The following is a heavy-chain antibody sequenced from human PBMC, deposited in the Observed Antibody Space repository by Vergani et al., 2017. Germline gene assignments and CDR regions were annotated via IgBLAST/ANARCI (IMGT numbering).Heavy chain of an antibody. J-gene: IGHJ3*02. CDR2: IYTSGST. V-gene: IGHV4-61*02. Sequence: QVQLQESGPGLVKPSQTLSLTCTVSGGSISSGSYYWSWIRQPAGKGLEWIGRIYTSGSTNYNPSLKSRVTISVDTSKKQFSLKLSSVTTADTAVYYCAKTYYDILTGYPLPFDIWGQGTMVTVSS. CDR1: GGSISSGSYY. CDR3: AKTYYDILTGYPLPFDI. D-gene: IGHD3-9*01.